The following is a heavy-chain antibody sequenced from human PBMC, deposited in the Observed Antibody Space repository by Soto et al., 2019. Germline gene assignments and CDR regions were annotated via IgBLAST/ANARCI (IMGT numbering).Heavy chain of an antibody. D-gene: IGHD3-10*01. CDR2: IYWDASN. V-gene: IGHV2-5*02. CDR1: GFSLSASGVG. J-gene: IGHJ4*02. CDR3: AHSMYYGSDSYFYFGS. Sequence: SGPTLVNPTQTLTLTCTFSGFSLSASGVGVGWIRQPPGKALEWLALIYWDASNHYSPSLKTRLTITKDTSKNQVVLTMTNMDPVDTATYYCAHSMYYGSDSYFYFGSWGQGTLASAS.